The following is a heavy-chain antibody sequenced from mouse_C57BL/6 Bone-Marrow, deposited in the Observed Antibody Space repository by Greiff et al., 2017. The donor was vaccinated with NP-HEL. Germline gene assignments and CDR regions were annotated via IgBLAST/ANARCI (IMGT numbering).Heavy chain of an antibody. Sequence: EVQLVESGGDLVKPGGSLKLSCAASGFTFSSYGMSWVRQTPDKRLEWVATISSGGSYTYYPDSVKGRFTISRDNAKNTLYLQMSSLKSEDTAMYYCARQNYYGSTHFDYWGQGTTLTVSS. CDR3: ARQNYYGSTHFDY. D-gene: IGHD1-1*01. J-gene: IGHJ2*01. V-gene: IGHV5-6*01. CDR2: ISSGGSYT. CDR1: GFTFSSYG.